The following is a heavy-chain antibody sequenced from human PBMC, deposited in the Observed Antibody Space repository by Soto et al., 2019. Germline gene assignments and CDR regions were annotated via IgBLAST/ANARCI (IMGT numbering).Heavy chain of an antibody. V-gene: IGHV3-21*01. J-gene: IGHJ4*02. D-gene: IGHD6-19*01. CDR1: RFSVKSYA. CDR2: ISSTSSYT. CDR3: ARDLALAGKY. Sequence: AGSLRLASAASRFSVKSYAMNWVRKTQERGLEWVSSISSTSSYTHYADSVKGRFTISRDNANNSLFLQMNSLRAEDTAVYYCARDLALAGKYLVQGALVTGS.